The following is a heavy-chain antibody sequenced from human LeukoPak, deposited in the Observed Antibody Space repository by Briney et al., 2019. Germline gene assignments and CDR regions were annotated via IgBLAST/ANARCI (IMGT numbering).Heavy chain of an antibody. D-gene: IGHD5-12*01. Sequence: PGGSLRLSCAASGFTFRNYGMSWVRQTPGKGLEWVSPISGNGGSTYYADSVKGRFTISRDNSKNTLYLQMNSLRAEDTAVYYCAKLSGYSGPDVFNYWGQGTLITVSS. CDR1: GFTFRNYG. J-gene: IGHJ4*02. V-gene: IGHV3-23*01. CDR2: ISGNGGST. CDR3: AKLSGYSGPDVFNY.